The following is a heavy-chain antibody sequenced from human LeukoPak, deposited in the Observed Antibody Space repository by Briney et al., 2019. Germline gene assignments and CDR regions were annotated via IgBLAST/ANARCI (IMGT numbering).Heavy chain of an antibody. D-gene: IGHD5-12*01. CDR2: MNPNSGNT. Sequence: GASVKVSCKASGYTFTGYYMHWVRQATGQGLEWMGWMNPNSGNTGYAQKFQGRVTMTRNTSISTAYMELSSLRSEDTAVYYCARLLLRLGPYYYYGMDVWGQGTTVTVSS. CDR3: ARLLLRLGPYYYYGMDV. CDR1: GYTFTGYY. J-gene: IGHJ6*02. V-gene: IGHV1-8*02.